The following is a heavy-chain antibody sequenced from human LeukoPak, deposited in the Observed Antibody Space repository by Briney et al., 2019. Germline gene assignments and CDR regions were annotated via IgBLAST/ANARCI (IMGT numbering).Heavy chain of an antibody. CDR3: ARVRSGGSCLDY. CDR1: GGSISTTGYY. J-gene: IGHJ4*02. Sequence: SETLSLTCTVSGGSISTTGYYWAWVRQPPGKGLEWIGEIYHSGSTNYNPSLKSRVTISVDKSKNQFSLKLSSVTAADTAVYYCARVRSGGSCLDYWGQGTLVTVSS. D-gene: IGHD2-15*01. CDR2: IYHSGST. V-gene: IGHV4-39*07.